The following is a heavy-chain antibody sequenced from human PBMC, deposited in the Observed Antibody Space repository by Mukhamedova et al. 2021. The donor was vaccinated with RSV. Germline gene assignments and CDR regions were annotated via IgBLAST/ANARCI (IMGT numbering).Heavy chain of an antibody. CDR3: ARTSYIAAAASYYFDY. V-gene: IGHV4-4*07. CDR2: IYASGST. Sequence: GLEWIGHIYASGSTNYNPSLKSRVTMSVDTSNNRFSLKQSSVTAADTAVYYCARTSYIAAAASYYFDYWGQGTLVTVSS. J-gene: IGHJ4*02. D-gene: IGHD6-13*01.